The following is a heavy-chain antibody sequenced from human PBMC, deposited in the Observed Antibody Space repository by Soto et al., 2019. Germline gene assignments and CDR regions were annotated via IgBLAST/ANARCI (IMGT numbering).Heavy chain of an antibody. D-gene: IGHD4-17*01. CDR1: GFTISSFW. CDR2: IKQDGSEK. CDR3: ARDLGYGGPQFDF. J-gene: IGHJ5*01. V-gene: IGHV3-7*01. Sequence: PGGSLRLSCADSGFTISSFWMSWVRQAPGKGLEWVANIKQDGSEKYYVDSVRGRFTISRDNTKNSLYLQMNSLTAEDRAVYYCARDLGYGGPQFDFLGQGTQVTVSS.